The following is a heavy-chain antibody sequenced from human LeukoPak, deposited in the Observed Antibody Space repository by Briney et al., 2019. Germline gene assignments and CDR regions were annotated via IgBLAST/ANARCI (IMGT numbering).Heavy chain of an antibody. Sequence: SVKVSCKASGYTFIDYYLHWVRQAPGQGLEWMAWINPKTGGTNYEQQFQGRVTMTRDTSISTAYMELNRLTSDDTAVYYCVRDVPGYSSNFDYWGQGTLVTVSS. J-gene: IGHJ4*02. D-gene: IGHD6-13*01. V-gene: IGHV1-2*02. CDR3: VRDVPGYSSNFDY. CDR2: INPKTGGT. CDR1: GYTFIDYY.